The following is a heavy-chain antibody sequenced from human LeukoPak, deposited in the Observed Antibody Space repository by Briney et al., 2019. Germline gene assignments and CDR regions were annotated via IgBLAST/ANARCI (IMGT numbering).Heavy chain of an antibody. CDR1: GFSLSTSGVG. D-gene: IGHD3-9*01. V-gene: IGHV2-5*02. J-gene: IGHJ4*02. CDR2: IYWDDDK. CDR3: ARLTYYDTLTGYANPFFDY. Sequence: SGPTLVKPTQTLTLTCTFSGFSLSTSGVGVGWIRQPPGKALEWLALIYWDDDKRYSPSLKSRLTITKDTSKNQVALTMTNMDPVDTATYYCARLTYYDTLTGYANPFFDYWGQGTLVTVSS.